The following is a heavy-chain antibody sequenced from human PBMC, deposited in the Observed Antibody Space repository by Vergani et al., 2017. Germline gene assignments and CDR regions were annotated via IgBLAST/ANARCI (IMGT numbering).Heavy chain of an antibody. D-gene: IGHD6-13*01. CDR3: AIIAAAGTLRKFAPFGY. Sequence: EVQLVESGGGLVQPGGSLRLSCAASGFTFSSYSMNWVRQAPGKGLEWVSYISSSSSTIYYADSVKGRFTITRDNSKNTLYLQMNSLRAEDTAVYYCAIIAAAGTLRKFAPFGYWGQGTLVTVSS. CDR1: GFTFSSYS. CDR2: ISSSSSTI. V-gene: IGHV3-48*01. J-gene: IGHJ4*02.